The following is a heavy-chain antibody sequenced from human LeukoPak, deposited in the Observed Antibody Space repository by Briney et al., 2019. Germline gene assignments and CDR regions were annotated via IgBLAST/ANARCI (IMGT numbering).Heavy chain of an antibody. CDR3: ARDEGTAGHDY. CDR1: GFTFSSYG. D-gene: IGHD6-13*01. J-gene: IGHJ4*02. CDR2: IWYDGSNK. Sequence: PGESLRLSCAASGFTFSSYGMHWVRQAPGKGLEWVAVIWYDGSNKYYADSVKGRFTISRDNSKNTLYLQMNSLRAEDTAVYYCARDEGTAGHDYWGQGTLVTVSS. V-gene: IGHV3-33*01.